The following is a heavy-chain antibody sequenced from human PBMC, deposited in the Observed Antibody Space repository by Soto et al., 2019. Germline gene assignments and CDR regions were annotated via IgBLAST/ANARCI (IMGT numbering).Heavy chain of an antibody. CDR3: ENEVDGDPDY. D-gene: IGHD4-17*01. J-gene: IGHJ4*01. CDR2: ISGRGGST. V-gene: IGHV3-23*01. Sequence: EVQLLESGGGLVQPGGSLRLSCAASGFTFISYAMSWVRQAPGKGLEWVSAISGRGGSTYYADSVKGRFTISRGNSKSTPDLQMNSMSAEDTAVYYCENEVDGDPDYWGHGTLFTFSS. CDR1: GFTFISYA.